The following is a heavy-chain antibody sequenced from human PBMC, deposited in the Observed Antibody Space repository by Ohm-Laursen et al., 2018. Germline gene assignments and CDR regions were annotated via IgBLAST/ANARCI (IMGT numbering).Heavy chain of an antibody. D-gene: IGHD6-6*01. V-gene: IGHV3-7*01. CDR3: VRDRRGGSIERRA. CDR2: INQDGSEK. Sequence: SLRLSCAASGFTFSTYWMNWFRQAPGKGLESVASINQDGSEKYFVDSVRGRFTIYRDNAKNSLYLQMNSLRAEDTAVYYCVRDRRGGSIERRAGGQGALVTVSS. CDR1: GFTFSTYW. J-gene: IGHJ4*02.